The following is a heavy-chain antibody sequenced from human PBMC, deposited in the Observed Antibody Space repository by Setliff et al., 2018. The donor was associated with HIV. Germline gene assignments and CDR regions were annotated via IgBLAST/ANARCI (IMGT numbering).Heavy chain of an antibody. CDR1: GGTFSSYA. V-gene: IGHV1-69*05. Sequence: SVKVSCKASGGTFSSYAISWVRQAPGQGLEWMGGIIPIFGTANYAQKFLGRVTLTRDTSTSTVYMELSSLRSEDTAVYYCARDLSISNPYYDILTGPGVYWGQGALVTVSS. CDR3: ARDLSISNPYYDILTGPGVY. D-gene: IGHD3-9*01. CDR2: IIPIFGTA. J-gene: IGHJ4*02.